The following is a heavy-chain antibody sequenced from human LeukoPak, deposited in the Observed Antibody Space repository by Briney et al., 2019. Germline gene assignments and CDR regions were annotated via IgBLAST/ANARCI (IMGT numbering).Heavy chain of an antibody. CDR3: ARDPIAAAPDYFDY. D-gene: IGHD6-6*01. CDR2: IFDENNK. CDR1: GFTFSTFA. V-gene: IGHV3-30*04. Sequence: PGGSRRLSCEASGFTFSTFAMHWVRQAPGKGPEWVAVIFDENNKFHADSVKGRFTISRDNSKNTLYLQMNSLRTEDTAVYYCARDPIAAAPDYFDYLGQGTLVTVSS. J-gene: IGHJ4*02.